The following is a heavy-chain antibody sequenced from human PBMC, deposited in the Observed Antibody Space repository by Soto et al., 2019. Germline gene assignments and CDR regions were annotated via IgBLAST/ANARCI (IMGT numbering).Heavy chain of an antibody. D-gene: IGHD3-22*01. CDR3: ARERRITMIVVVTDAFDI. Sequence: PSETLSLTCTVSGGSISSGDYYLRWIRQPPGKGLEWIGYIYYSGSTYYNPSLKSRVTISVDTSKNQFSLKLRSVTAADTAVYYCARERRITMIVVVTDAFDIWGQGTIVTVSS. CDR2: IYYSGST. V-gene: IGHV4-30-4*01. CDR1: GGSISSGDYY. J-gene: IGHJ3*02.